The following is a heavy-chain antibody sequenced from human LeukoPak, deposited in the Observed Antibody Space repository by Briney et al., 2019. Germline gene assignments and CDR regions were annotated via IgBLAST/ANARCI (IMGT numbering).Heavy chain of an antibody. CDR3: ARDGNPFDY. Sequence: PSETLSLTCTVSGDSISTYYWSWTRQPPGKGLEWIGYIYYSGSTNYNPSLKSRVTISVDTSKNQFSLKLTSVTAADTAVYYCARDGNPFDYWGQGTLVTVSS. CDR2: IYYSGST. CDR1: GDSISTYY. J-gene: IGHJ4*02. V-gene: IGHV4-59*01.